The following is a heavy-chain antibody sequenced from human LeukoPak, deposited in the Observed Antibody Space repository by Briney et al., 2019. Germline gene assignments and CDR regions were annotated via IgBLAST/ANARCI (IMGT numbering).Heavy chain of an antibody. D-gene: IGHD3-10*01. V-gene: IGHV3-7*01. CDR1: GFTFSSYW. CDR2: IKQDGSEK. Sequence: PGGSLRLSCAASGFTFSSYWMSWVRQAPGKGLEWVANIKQDGSEKYYVDSVKGRFSISRDNSKSALYLQMNSLRAEDTAIYYCARDMTHGSGSDNPPYSVWGQGTLVTVSS. CDR3: ARDMTHGSGSDNPPYSV. J-gene: IGHJ4*02.